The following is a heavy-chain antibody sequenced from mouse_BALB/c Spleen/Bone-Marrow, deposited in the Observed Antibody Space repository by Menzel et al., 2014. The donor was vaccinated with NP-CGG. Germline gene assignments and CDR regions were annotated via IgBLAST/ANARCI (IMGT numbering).Heavy chain of an antibody. CDR2: INPESSTI. J-gene: IGHJ3*01. Sequence: EVKVVEFGGGLVQPGGSLKLSCAASGFDFSRYWMSWVRQAPGIGLEWIGEINPESSTINYTPSLKDKFIISRDNAKNTQYLQMSKVRSEDTALYYCARMRYYGYVAYWGQGTLGTGSA. CDR3: ARMRYYGYVAY. V-gene: IGHV4-1*02. CDR1: GFDFSRYW. D-gene: IGHD1-2*01.